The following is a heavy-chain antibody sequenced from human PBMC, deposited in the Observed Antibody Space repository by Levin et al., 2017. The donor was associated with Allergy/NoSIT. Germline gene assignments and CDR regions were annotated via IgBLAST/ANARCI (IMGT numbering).Heavy chain of an antibody. Sequence: SVKVSCKASGGTFSSYAISWVRQAPGQGLEWMGGIIPIFGTANYAQKFQGRVTITADKSTSTAYMELSSLRSEDTAVYYCARVSTSYYDSSGYPRSGMDVWGQGTTVTVSS. V-gene: IGHV1-69*06. CDR2: IIPIFGTA. J-gene: IGHJ6*02. CDR1: GGTFSSYA. CDR3: ARVSTSYYDSSGYPRSGMDV. D-gene: IGHD3-22*01.